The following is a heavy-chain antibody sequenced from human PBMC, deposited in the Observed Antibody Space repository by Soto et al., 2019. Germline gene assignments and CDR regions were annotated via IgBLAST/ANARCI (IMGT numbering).Heavy chain of an antibody. CDR3: ARDYCSGGSCYENNPDAFDI. Sequence: PSETLSLTCTVSGGSISSYYWSWIRQPPGKGLEWIGYIYYSGSTNYNPSLKSRVTISVDTSKNQFSLKLSSVTAADTAVYYCARDYCSGGSCYENNPDAFDIWGQGTMVTVSS. D-gene: IGHD2-15*01. CDR1: GGSISSYY. CDR2: IYYSGST. V-gene: IGHV4-59*01. J-gene: IGHJ3*02.